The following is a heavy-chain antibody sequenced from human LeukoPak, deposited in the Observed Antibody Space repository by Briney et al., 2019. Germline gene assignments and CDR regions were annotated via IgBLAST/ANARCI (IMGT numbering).Heavy chain of an antibody. Sequence: GGSLRLSCAASGFMFDGYVVHWVRQAPGKGLEWVSLISGDGARTYYANSVRGRFTISRDNSENSLYLQMNRLRTEDTALYYCAKGYSSTWYQDGPDYWGQGTLVTVSS. V-gene: IGHV3-43*02. J-gene: IGHJ4*02. CDR3: AKGYSSTWYQDGPDY. CDR2: ISGDGART. D-gene: IGHD6-13*01. CDR1: GFMFDGYV.